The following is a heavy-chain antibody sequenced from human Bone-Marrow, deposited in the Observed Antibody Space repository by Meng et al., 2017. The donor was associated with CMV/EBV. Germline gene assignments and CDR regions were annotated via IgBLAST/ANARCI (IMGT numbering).Heavy chain of an antibody. CDR1: GFTFSSAG. CDR2: IRYDGSNK. V-gene: IGHV3-30*02. CDR3: ASRYSHYFDY. J-gene: IGHJ4*02. D-gene: IGHD2-15*01. Sequence: QVPLGGVGGGAAQPGGSLRLSCAASGFTFSSAGMPWVRQAPGKRLEWVSFIRYDGSNKYYADSVKGRFTISRDNSKNTLYLQMNSLRAEDTAVYYCASRYSHYFDYWGQGTLVTVSS.